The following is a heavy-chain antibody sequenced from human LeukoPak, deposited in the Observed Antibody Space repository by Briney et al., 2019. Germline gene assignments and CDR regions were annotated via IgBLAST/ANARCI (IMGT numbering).Heavy chain of an antibody. CDR1: GYSFTSYW. Sequence: GESLKISCKGSGYSFTSYWIGWVRQMPGKGLEWMGIIYPGDSDTRYSPSFQGQVTISADKSISTAYLQWSSLKASDTAMYYCSRHGILRPKDEKNCFDPWGQGTLVPVSS. CDR3: SRHGILRPKDEKNCFDP. V-gene: IGHV5-51*01. CDR2: IYPGDSDT. J-gene: IGHJ5*02.